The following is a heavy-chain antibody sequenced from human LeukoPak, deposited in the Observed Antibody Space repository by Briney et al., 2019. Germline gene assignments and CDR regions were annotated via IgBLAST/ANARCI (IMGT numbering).Heavy chain of an antibody. CDR1: VGTFTSYA. CDR3: STPGGYYESSGYCYVRRGTFDFDY. J-gene: IGHJ4*02. CDR2: IIPIFGTA. Sequence: SVKVSCKASVGTFTSYAISWVRHAPAQGLEWMGGIIPIFGTANYAQKFQGRVTITSDNSTNTAYMQLRSLRPAGTAVHYFSTPGGYYESSGYCYVRRGTFDFDYWGEGTLVTVSS. V-gene: IGHV1-69*06. D-gene: IGHD3-22*01.